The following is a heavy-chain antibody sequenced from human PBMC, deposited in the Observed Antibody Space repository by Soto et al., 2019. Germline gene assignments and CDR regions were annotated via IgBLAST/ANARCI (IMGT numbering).Heavy chain of an antibody. CDR3: VKEGSGWSYLDH. V-gene: IGHV4-4*02. J-gene: IGHJ4*02. CDR2: IYHSGSI. CDR1: SGSISSTNW. D-gene: IGHD6-19*01. Sequence: QVQLQESGPGLVKPSGTLSLSCVVSSGSISSTNWWSWVRQPPGGGLEWIGAIYHSGSINYNPSLRSRVTISVDKSKNQFSLNLISVTAADTAVYFCVKEGSGWSYLDHWGQGILVTVSS.